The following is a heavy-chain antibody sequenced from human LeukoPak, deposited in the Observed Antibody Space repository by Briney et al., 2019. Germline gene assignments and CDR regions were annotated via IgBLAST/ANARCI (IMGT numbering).Heavy chain of an antibody. CDR1: GGSISSYY. CDR2: IYYSGRT. V-gene: IGHV4-59*12. J-gene: IGHJ4*02. Sequence: PSETLSLTCTVSGGSISSYYWSWIRQPPGKGLEWIGYIYYSGRTNFNPSLKSRLTMSVDLSENHVSLKLTSVTAADTAVYYCAREGGFYRPLDYSGQGTLVTVSS. CDR3: AREGGFYRPLDY. D-gene: IGHD6-25*01.